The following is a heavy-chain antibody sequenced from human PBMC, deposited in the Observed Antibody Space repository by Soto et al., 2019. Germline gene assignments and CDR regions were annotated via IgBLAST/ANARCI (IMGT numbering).Heavy chain of an antibody. V-gene: IGHV3-48*02. CDR2: ISSSSSTI. Sequence: EVQLVESGGGLVQPGGSLRLSCAASGFTFSSYSMNWVRQAPGKGLEWVSYISSSSSTIYYADSVKGRFTISRDNAKNSLYLQMNSLRDEDTAVYYCASTQGRITGPKFDYWGQGTLVTVSS. CDR3: ASTQGRITGPKFDY. CDR1: GFTFSSYS. D-gene: IGHD1-20*01. J-gene: IGHJ4*02.